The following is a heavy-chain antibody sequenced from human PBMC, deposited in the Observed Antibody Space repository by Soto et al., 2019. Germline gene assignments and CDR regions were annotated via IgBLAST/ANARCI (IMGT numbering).Heavy chain of an antibody. CDR1: GGSITIGGYC. J-gene: IGHJ5*02. CDR3: ARVWFGESSWFDP. Sequence: QLQLQESGSGLVKPSQTLSLTCTVSGGSITIGGYCWSWIRQPPGQGLEWIGYICHSGNTYYNPSLKSRVTTSLDRSKNQFSLNLSSVTAAYTAVYYCARVWFGESSWFDPWGQGTLVTVSS. V-gene: IGHV4-30-2*01. D-gene: IGHD3-10*01. CDR2: ICHSGNT.